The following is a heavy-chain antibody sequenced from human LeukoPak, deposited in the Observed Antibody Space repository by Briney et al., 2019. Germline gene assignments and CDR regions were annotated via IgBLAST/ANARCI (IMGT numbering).Heavy chain of an antibody. CDR3: ARDTPRITIFGVVIYGMDV. CDR1: GFIFRNYG. V-gene: IGHV3-33*01. J-gene: IGHJ6*02. Sequence: PGGSLRLSCAASGFIFRNYGMHCVRRAPGKRLEWVAVIWNDGSETFHAHSVKGRFRSARDNPKNTLYLKMNSLRAEDTAVYYCARDTPRITIFGVVIYGMDVWGQGTTVTVSS. D-gene: IGHD3-3*01. CDR2: IWNDGSET.